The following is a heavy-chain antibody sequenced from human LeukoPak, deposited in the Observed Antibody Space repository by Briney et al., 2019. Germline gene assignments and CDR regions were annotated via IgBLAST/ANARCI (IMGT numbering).Heavy chain of an antibody. CDR3: ASTDSSGYFQGLNPPPDV. CDR1: GGTFSIYA. Sequence: ASVTVSCKASGGTFSIYAISWVRQAPGQGLEWMGIINPSGGSTSYAQKFQGRVTMTRDTSTSTVYMEQSSLRSEDTAVYYCASTDSSGYFQGLNPPPDVWGQGTTVTVSS. J-gene: IGHJ6*02. CDR2: INPSGGST. V-gene: IGHV1-46*01. D-gene: IGHD3-22*01.